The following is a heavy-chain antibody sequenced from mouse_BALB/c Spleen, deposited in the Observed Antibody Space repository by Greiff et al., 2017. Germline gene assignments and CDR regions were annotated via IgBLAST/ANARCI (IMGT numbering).Heavy chain of an antibody. CDR1: GYSITSGYY. CDR2: ISYDGSN. Sequence: EVKLMESGPGLVKPSQSLSLTCSVTGYSITSGYYWNWIRQFPGNKLEWMGYISYDGSNNYNPSLKNRISITRDTSKNQFFLKLNSVTTEDTATYYCARDRDYGSSYYAMDYWGQGTSVTVSS. D-gene: IGHD1-1*01. V-gene: IGHV3-6*02. J-gene: IGHJ4*01. CDR3: ARDRDYGSSYYAMDY.